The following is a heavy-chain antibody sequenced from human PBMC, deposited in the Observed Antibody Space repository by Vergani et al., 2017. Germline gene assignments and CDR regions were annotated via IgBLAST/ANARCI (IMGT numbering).Heavy chain of an antibody. Sequence: QVQLQQWGAGLLKPSETLSLTCAVYGGSFSGYYWSWIRQPPGKGLEWIGEINHSGSTNYNPSLKSRVTISVDTSKNQFSLKLSSVTAADTAGYYCARDLRLLYNRFDPWGQGTLVTVSS. J-gene: IGHJ5*02. CDR1: GGSFSGYY. CDR2: INHSGST. CDR3: ARDLRLLYNRFDP. V-gene: IGHV4-34*01. D-gene: IGHD1-14*01.